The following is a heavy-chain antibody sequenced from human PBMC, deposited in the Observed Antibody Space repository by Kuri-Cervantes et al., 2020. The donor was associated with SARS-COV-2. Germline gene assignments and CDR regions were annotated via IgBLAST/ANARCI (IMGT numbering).Heavy chain of an antibody. Sequence: GESLRLSCAASGFTFSSYWMSWVRQAPGKGLEWVANIKQDRSERYYVDSVKGRFTISRDNAKNTLYLQMNSLRAEDTAVYYCARVRSDTIFGRKYYYYYYGMDVWGQGTTVTVSS. CDR3: ARVRSDTIFGRKYYYYYYGMDV. CDR1: GFTFSSYW. J-gene: IGHJ6*02. CDR2: IKQDRSER. D-gene: IGHD3-3*01. V-gene: IGHV3-7*01.